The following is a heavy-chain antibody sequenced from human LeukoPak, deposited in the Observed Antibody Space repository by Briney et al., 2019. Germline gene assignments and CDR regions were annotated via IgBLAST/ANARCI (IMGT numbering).Heavy chain of an antibody. CDR1: GGSFSGYY. CDR2: INHSGST. Sequence: SETLSLTCAVYGGSFSGYYWSWIRQPPGKGLEWIGEINHSGSTNYNPSLKSRVTISVDTSKNQFSLKLSSVTAADTAVYYCARHGRDYYGSRSYYIAQGKYYFDYWGQGALVTVSS. V-gene: IGHV4-34*01. D-gene: IGHD3-10*01. CDR3: ARHGRDYYGSRSYYIAQGKYYFDY. J-gene: IGHJ4*02.